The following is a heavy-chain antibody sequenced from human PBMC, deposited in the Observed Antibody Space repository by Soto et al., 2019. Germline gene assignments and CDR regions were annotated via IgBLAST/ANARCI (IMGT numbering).Heavy chain of an antibody. Sequence: EVQLVESGGGLVKPGGSLRLSCAASGLTFSTYAMNWVRQAPGKGLEWVSSISSGSEDVGNADSMKARLTISRDNAKNSLYLQLDSLRVEETAVYYGGRDGGAGAELGVWGQGTTVTVSS. J-gene: IGHJ6*02. D-gene: IGHD3-16*01. CDR1: GLTFSTYA. CDR3: GRDGGAGAELGV. CDR2: ISSGSEDV. V-gene: IGHV3-21*01.